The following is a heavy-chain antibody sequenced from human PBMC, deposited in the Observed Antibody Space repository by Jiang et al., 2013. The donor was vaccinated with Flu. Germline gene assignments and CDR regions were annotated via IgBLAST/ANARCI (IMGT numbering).Heavy chain of an antibody. Sequence: GLVKPSGTLSLTCTVSGGSISRATWWSWVRQPPGRGLEWIGEIYHDGVAHYNPSLMSRVTISLDKSQNHFSLNLDSVTAADTAVYYCSTSWFDPWGQGTLVTVSS. CDR1: GGSISRATW. CDR2: IYHDGVA. D-gene: IGHD2-2*01. V-gene: IGHV4-4*02. CDR3: STSWFDP. J-gene: IGHJ5*02.